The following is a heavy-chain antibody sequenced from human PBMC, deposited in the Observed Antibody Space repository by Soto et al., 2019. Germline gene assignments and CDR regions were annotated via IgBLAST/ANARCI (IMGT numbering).Heavy chain of an antibody. CDR3: ATGGEQLAPYNWFDP. V-gene: IGHV3-21*01. Sequence: GGSLRLSCAASGFTFSSYSMNWVRQAPGKGLEWVSSISSSSSYIYYADSVKGRFTISRDNAKNSLYLQMNSLRAEDTAVYYCATGGEQLAPYNWFDPWGQGTLVT. J-gene: IGHJ5*02. CDR2: ISSSSSYI. CDR1: GFTFSSYS. D-gene: IGHD6-6*01.